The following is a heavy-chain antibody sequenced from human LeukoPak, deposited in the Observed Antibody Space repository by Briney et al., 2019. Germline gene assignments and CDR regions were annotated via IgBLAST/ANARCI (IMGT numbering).Heavy chain of an antibody. CDR3: ARGGYTYGRHGMDV. CDR2: INAHSGDT. D-gene: IGHD5-18*01. Sequence: ASVKVSCKASGYTFTGHYMHWVRQAPGQGLEWMGWINAHSGDTKSAENFQGRVTLTRDTSISTAYMELSSLRSDDTAVYYCARGGYTYGRHGMDVWGQGTTVTVSS. J-gene: IGHJ6*02. CDR1: GYTFTGHY. V-gene: IGHV1-2*02.